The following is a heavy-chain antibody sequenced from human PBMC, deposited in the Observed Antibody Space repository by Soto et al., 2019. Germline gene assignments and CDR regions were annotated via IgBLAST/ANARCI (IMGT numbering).Heavy chain of an antibody. D-gene: IGHD2-21*01. Sequence: QLQLQESGPGLVKPSETLSLTCTVSGGSISSSSYYWGWIRQPPGKGLEWIGGIYYSGSTYYNPSLKSRVTRPVHTSKNQFSLKLSSVTAADTAVYYCARHGYCGGDCYYFDYWGQGTLVTVSS. V-gene: IGHV4-39*01. J-gene: IGHJ4*02. CDR2: IYYSGST. CDR1: GGSISSSSYY. CDR3: ARHGYCGGDCYYFDY.